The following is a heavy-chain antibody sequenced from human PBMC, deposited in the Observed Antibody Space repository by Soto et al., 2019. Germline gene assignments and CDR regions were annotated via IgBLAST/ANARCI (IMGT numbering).Heavy chain of an antibody. Sequence: GESLKISCKGSGYSFLTYWIGWVRQMPGKGLEWMGVIYPGDSDTRYSPSFQGQVTISADKSISTAYLQWSSLKASDTAMYYCATRRWERPFDYWGQGTLVTVSS. V-gene: IGHV5-51*01. CDR3: ATRRWERPFDY. J-gene: IGHJ4*02. CDR1: GYSFLTYW. CDR2: IYPGDSDT. D-gene: IGHD1-26*01.